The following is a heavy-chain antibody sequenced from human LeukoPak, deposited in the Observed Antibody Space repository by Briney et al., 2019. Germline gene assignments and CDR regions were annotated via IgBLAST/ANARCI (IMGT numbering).Heavy chain of an antibody. CDR1: GGSISSGGYY. CDR3: AREYYDSSGEFGY. V-gene: IGHV4-31*03. D-gene: IGHD3-22*01. J-gene: IGHJ4*02. Sequence: SETLSLTCTVSGGSISSGGYYWSWIRQHPGKGLEWIGYIYYSGSTYYNPSLKSRVTISVDTSKNQFSLKLSSVTAADTAVYYCAREYYDSSGEFGYWGQGTLVTVSS. CDR2: IYYSGST.